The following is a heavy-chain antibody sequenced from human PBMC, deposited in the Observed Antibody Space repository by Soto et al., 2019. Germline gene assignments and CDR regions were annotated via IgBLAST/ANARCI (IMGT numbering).Heavy chain of an antibody. Sequence: PSETLSLTCTVSGGSISSYYWSWIRQPPGKGLEWIGYIYYSGSTNYNPSLKSRVTISVDTSKNQFSLKLSSVTAADTAVYYCARDITTPRDYWGQGTLVTVSS. CDR2: IYYSGST. CDR3: ARDITTPRDY. D-gene: IGHD3-3*01. CDR1: GGSISSYY. J-gene: IGHJ4*02. V-gene: IGHV4-59*01.